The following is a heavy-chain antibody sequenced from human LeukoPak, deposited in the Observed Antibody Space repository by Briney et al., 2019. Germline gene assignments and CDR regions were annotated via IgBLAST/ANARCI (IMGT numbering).Heavy chain of an antibody. Sequence: GGSLRLSCAASGFTFSSYAMSWVRQAPGKGLEWVSAISGSGGSTYYADSVKGRFTISRDNSKNTLYLQRNSLRAEDTAVYYCAKKTLYYYDSSGYSEHGDWGQGTLVTVSS. CDR3: AKKTLYYYDSSGYSEHGD. J-gene: IGHJ4*02. CDR1: GFTFSSYA. V-gene: IGHV3-23*01. D-gene: IGHD3-22*01. CDR2: ISGSGGST.